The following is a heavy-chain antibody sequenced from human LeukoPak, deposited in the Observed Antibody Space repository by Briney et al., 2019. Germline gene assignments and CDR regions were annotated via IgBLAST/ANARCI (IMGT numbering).Heavy chain of an antibody. J-gene: IGHJ4*02. Sequence: SVKVSCKASGGTFSSYAISWVRQAPGQGLEWMGGIIPVFGTSNYAQKFQGRVTITADESTSTAYMELSSLRSEDTAVYYCARDGRDYDYVWGSYRERYFDYWGQGTLVTVSS. CDR2: IIPVFGTS. CDR1: GGTFSSYA. CDR3: ARDGRDYDYVWGSYRERYFDY. V-gene: IGHV1-69*13. D-gene: IGHD3-16*02.